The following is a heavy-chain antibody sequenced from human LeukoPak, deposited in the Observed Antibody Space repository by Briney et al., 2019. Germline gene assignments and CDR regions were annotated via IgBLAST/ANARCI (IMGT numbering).Heavy chain of an antibody. CDR2: INPNNGDT. D-gene: IGHD2-21*01. J-gene: IGHJ4*02. V-gene: IGHV1-2*02. CDR3: ASYPRSIPTPPFGY. CDR1: GYTFTSYD. Sequence: VASVKVSCKASGYTFTSYDINWVRQAPGQGLEWMGWINPNNGDTKYAQSFLGRVTMTRDTSTTTAYMELSSLRSDDTAVYFCASYPRSIPTPPFGYWGQGTLVTVSS.